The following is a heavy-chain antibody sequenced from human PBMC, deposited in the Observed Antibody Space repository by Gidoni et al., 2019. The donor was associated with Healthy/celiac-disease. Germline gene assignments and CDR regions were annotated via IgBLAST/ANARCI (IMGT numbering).Heavy chain of an antibody. J-gene: IGHJ5*02. D-gene: IGHD3-9*01. CDR1: GGTFSSYT. Sequence: QVQLVQSGAEVKKPGSSVKVSCKASGGTFSSYTNSWVRQAPGQGLEWMGRIIPILGIANYAQKFQGRVTITAYKSTSTAYMELSSLRSEDTAVYYCARDLTGNWFDPWGQGTLVTVSS. CDR3: ARDLTGNWFDP. CDR2: IIPILGIA. V-gene: IGHV1-69*08.